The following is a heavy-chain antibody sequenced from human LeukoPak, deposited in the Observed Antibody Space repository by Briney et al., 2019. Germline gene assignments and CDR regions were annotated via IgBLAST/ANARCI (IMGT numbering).Heavy chain of an antibody. J-gene: IGHJ4*02. CDR2: IKSKTDGGTT. CDR1: GFTFSSYA. D-gene: IGHD3-9*01. Sequence: PGGSLRLSCAASGFTFSSYAMHWVRQAPGKGLEWVGRIKSKTDGGTTDYAAPVKGRFTISRDDSKNTLYLQMNSLKTEDTVVYYCTTDSRYAPIDYWGQGTLVTVSS. V-gene: IGHV3-15*01. CDR3: TTDSRYAPIDY.